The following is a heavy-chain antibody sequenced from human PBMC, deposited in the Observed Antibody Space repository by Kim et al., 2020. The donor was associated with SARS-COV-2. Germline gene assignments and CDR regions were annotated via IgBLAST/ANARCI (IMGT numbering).Heavy chain of an antibody. D-gene: IGHD6-13*01. J-gene: IGHJ4*02. Sequence: YANPTKGRVTISRDNSKTTLYLQMGSLRTDDMAVYYCARRRKGYVFAWYDYWGQGTLVTVSS. V-gene: IGHV3-64*01. CDR3: ARRRKGYVFAWYDY.